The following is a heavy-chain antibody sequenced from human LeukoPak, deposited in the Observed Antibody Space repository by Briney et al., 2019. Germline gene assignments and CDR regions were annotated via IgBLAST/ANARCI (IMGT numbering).Heavy chain of an antibody. D-gene: IGHD5-24*01. Sequence: GGSLRLSCAASGFTFSSYAMNWVRQAPGKGLEWVSAISGSGGTTYYADSVKGRFTISRDNSKNTLYLQMNSLRAEDTALYYCASRRGTFFDYWGQGTLVTVSS. V-gene: IGHV3-23*01. CDR1: GFTFSSYA. J-gene: IGHJ4*02. CDR3: ASRRGTFFDY. CDR2: ISGSGGTT.